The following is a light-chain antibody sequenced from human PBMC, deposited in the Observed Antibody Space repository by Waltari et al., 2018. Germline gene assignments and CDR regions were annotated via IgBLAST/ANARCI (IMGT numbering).Light chain of an antibody. V-gene: IGLV1-44*01. Sequence: QSVLTQPPSASGTPGQRVLISCSGSSSNIGADSVGWYQQFQGKAPKLLLYRNDRRPSGFPDRFSGSKSGTSASLALSGLQSEDEADYYCAAWDKILSAYVFGTGTKVTVL. CDR2: RND. J-gene: IGLJ1*01. CDR3: AAWDKILSAYV. CDR1: SSNIGADS.